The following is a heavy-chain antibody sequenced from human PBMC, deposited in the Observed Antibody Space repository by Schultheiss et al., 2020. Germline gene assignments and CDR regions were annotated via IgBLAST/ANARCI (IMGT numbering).Heavy chain of an antibody. CDR3: ARRTYGSPFDL. CDR1: GGSFSDYY. D-gene: IGHD3-10*01. CDR2: INHSGST. Sequence: SETLSLTCAVYGGSFSDYYWSWIRQPPGKGLEWIGEINHSGSTNYNPSLKSRVTISVDTSKNQFSLKLSSVTAADTAVYYCARRTYGSPFDLWGRGTLVTVSS. J-gene: IGHJ2*01. V-gene: IGHV4-34*01.